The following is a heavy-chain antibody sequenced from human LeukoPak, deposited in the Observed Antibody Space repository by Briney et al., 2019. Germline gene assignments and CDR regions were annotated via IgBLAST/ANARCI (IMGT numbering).Heavy chain of an antibody. D-gene: IGHD5-12*01. J-gene: IGHJ4*02. CDR3: AKEDFEWEDSGYASHFDD. CDR1: GFTFSSYA. Sequence: GGSLRLSCAASGFTFSSYAMSWVRQAPGKGLEWVSAISGSGGSTYYADSVKGRFTISRDNSRNTLYLQMNSLRAEDTAVYYCAKEDFEWEDSGYASHFDDWGQGTLVTVSS. V-gene: IGHV3-23*01. CDR2: ISGSGGST.